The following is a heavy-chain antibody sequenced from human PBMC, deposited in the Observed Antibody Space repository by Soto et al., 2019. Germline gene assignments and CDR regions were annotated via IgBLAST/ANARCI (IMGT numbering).Heavy chain of an antibody. Sequence: QVQLQLSGPGLMKPSQTLSLTCAISGDSVSSNSAGWNWVRQTPSRGLEWLGRTYYKSKSFNNYAVSVKSRITINPDTSQNQFSLQLDSVTPEDTAVYYCARGSWDDVSGHYYMDVWGKGTTVTVSS. CDR1: GDSVSSNSAG. D-gene: IGHD5-12*01. J-gene: IGHJ6*03. CDR3: ARGSWDDVSGHYYMDV. V-gene: IGHV6-1*01. CDR2: TYYKSKSFN.